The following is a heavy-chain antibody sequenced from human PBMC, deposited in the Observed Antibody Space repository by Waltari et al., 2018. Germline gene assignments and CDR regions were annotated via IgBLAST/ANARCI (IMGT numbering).Heavy chain of an antibody. CDR1: GGSFSGYY. D-gene: IGHD3-9*01. J-gene: IGHJ3*02. CDR2: INHSGST. V-gene: IGHV4-34*01. Sequence: QVQLQQWGAGLLKPSETLSLTCAVYGGSFSGYYWCWIRRPPGKGLEWIGEINHSGSTKYNPSLKSRVTISVDTSKNQFSLKLSSVTAADTAVYYCARGVDILTAEDAFDIWGQGTMVTVSS. CDR3: ARGVDILTAEDAFDI.